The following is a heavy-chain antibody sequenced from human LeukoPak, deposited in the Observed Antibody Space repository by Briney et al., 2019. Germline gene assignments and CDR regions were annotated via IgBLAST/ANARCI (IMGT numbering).Heavy chain of an antibody. J-gene: IGHJ3*02. CDR3: ARDHHPTPDIVVVPQALDI. V-gene: IGHV4-59*12. D-gene: IGHD2-2*01. Sequence: PSETLSLTCTVSGGSISSYYWSWLRQPPGKGLEWIGYIYYSGSTNYNPSLKSRVTISVDTSKNQFSLKLTSVTAADTAVYYCARDHHPTPDIVVVPQALDIWGQGTMVTVSS. CDR1: GGSISSYY. CDR2: IYYSGST.